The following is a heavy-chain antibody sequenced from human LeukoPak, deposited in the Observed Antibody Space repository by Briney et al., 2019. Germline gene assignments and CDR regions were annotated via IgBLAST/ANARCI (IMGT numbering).Heavy chain of an antibody. V-gene: IGHV1-2*04. Sequence: ASVKVSCKASGYTFTGHYMHWVRQAPGQGLEWMGWINPNSGGTNYAQKFQGWVTMTRDTSISTAYMELSRLRSDDTAVYYCARAHPEIWPIVVVPASSLWFDPWGQGTLVTVSS. D-gene: IGHD2-2*01. CDR2: INPNSGGT. CDR1: GYTFTGHY. J-gene: IGHJ5*02. CDR3: ARAHPEIWPIVVVPASSLWFDP.